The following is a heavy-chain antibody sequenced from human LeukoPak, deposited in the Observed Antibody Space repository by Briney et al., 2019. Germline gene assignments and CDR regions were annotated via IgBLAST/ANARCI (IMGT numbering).Heavy chain of an antibody. D-gene: IGHD5-12*01. CDR3: ASPRATEY. V-gene: IGHV3-30*14. CDR2: ISYDGSNK. J-gene: IGHJ4*02. CDR1: GFTFSSYA. Sequence: GGSLRLSCAASGFTFSSYAIHWVRQAPGKGLDWVALISYDGSNKYYADSVKGRFTISRDNSKNTLYLQMNSLRAEDTAVYYCASPRATEYWGQGTLVTVSS.